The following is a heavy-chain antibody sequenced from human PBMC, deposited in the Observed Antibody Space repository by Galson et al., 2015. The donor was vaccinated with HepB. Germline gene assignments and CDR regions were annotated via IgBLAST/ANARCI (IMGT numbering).Heavy chain of an antibody. V-gene: IGHV3-21*01. Sequence: SLRLSCAASGFTFSSYSMNWVRQAPGKGLEWVSSISSSSSYIYYADSVKGRFTISRDNAKNSLYLQMNSLRAEDTAVYYCAREEGIDSSGYYYVRVFDYWGQGTLVTVSS. D-gene: IGHD3-22*01. CDR1: GFTFSSYS. CDR2: ISSSSSYI. CDR3: AREEGIDSSGYYYVRVFDY. J-gene: IGHJ4*02.